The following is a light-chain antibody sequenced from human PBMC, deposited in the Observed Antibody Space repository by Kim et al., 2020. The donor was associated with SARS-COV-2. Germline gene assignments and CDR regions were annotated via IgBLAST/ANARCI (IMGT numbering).Light chain of an antibody. Sequence: RATLNCKSSQTVLYNSNNKNYLACDQQKRGQAPKLLIYWASIRESGVSDRFSGSGSETDFTLTISSLQAEDVAVYYCQQYYSTPPSFGQGTKLEI. CDR2: WAS. CDR3: QQYYSTPPS. J-gene: IGKJ2*03. CDR1: QTVLYNSNNKNY. V-gene: IGKV4-1*01.